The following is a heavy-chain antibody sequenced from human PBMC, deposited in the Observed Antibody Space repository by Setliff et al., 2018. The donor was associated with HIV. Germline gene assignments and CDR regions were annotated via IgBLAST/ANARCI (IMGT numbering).Heavy chain of an antibody. CDR2: ISAYNGNT. J-gene: IGHJ3*02. CDR1: GYTFTSYG. Sequence: RASVKVSCKASGYTFTSYGISWVRQAPGQGLEWMGWISAYNGNTNYAQKLQGRVTMTTDTSTSTAYMELRSLRSDDTAVYYCARDLRWLRLRFSDAFDIWGQGTMVTVSS. V-gene: IGHV1-18*01. CDR3: ARDLRWLRLRFSDAFDI. D-gene: IGHD5-12*01.